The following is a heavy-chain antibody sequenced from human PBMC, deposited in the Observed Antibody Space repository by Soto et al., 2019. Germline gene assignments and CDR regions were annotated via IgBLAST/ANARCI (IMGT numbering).Heavy chain of an antibody. D-gene: IGHD3-22*01. CDR3: ARDVGYHYDGSPSGQFDF. CDR1: GNSISTTNW. J-gene: IGHJ4*02. CDR2: IYHSGST. Sequence: QVELQESGPGLVKPSGTLSLTCVVSGNSISTTNWWSWVRQSPGKGLEWIGEIYHSGSTNYNPSLKSRVTISVDKPKNQFSLKLSSVTAADTAVYYCARDVGYHYDGSPSGQFDFWGQGTLVTVSS. V-gene: IGHV4-4*02.